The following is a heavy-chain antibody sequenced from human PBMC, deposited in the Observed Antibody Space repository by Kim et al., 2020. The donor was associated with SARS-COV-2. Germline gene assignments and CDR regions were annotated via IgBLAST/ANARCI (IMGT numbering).Heavy chain of an antibody. D-gene: IGHD3-9*01. CDR3: TREVRYFDSYGMDV. Sequence: AAPVKGRFTISRDDSKNTLYRQMNSLKTEDTAVYYCTREVRYFDSYGMDVWGQGTTVTVSS. J-gene: IGHJ6*02. V-gene: IGHV3-15*01.